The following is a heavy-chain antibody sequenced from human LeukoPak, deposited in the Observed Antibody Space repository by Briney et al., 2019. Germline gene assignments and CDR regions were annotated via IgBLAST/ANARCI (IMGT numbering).Heavy chain of an antibody. V-gene: IGHV3-73*01. D-gene: IGHD2-15*01. CDR1: GFTFSGSA. J-gene: IGHJ3*02. Sequence: GGSLRLSCAASGFTFSGSAMHWVRQASGKGLEWVGRIRSKANSHATAYAASVKGWFTISRDDSKNTAYLQMNSLKTEDTAVYYCTRRLGCSGGSCYKPDDAFDIWGQGTMVTVSS. CDR2: IRSKANSHAT. CDR3: TRRLGCSGGSCYKPDDAFDI.